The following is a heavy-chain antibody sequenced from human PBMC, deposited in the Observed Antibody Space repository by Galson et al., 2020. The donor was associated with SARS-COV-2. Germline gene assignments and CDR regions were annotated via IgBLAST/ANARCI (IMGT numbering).Heavy chain of an antibody. CDR2: IYYSGGT. V-gene: IGHV4-59*01. CDR3: ARVGGNDGWNWFDP. D-gene: IGHD1-1*01. J-gene: IGHJ5*02. CDR1: GGAISRFY. Sequence: SETLSLTCAVSGGAISRFYWSWVRQPPVKGLEWIGYIYYSGGTKYNPSLKSRVSMSVDTSENQFSLKLNSVTAADTAVYYCARVGGNDGWNWFDPWGQGTLVTVSS.